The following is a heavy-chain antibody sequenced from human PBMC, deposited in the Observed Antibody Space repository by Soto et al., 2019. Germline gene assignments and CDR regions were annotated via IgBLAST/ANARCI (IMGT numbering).Heavy chain of an antibody. CDR3: ARDDYYDSRANFDY. CDR2: ISAYNGNT. D-gene: IGHD3-22*01. Sequence: ASVKVSCKASGYTFTSYGISWVRQAPGQGLEWMGWISAYNGNTNYAQKPQGRVTMTTDTSTSTAYMELRSLRSDDTAVYYCARDDYYDSRANFDYWGQGTLVTVSS. CDR1: GYTFTSYG. J-gene: IGHJ4*02. V-gene: IGHV1-18*04.